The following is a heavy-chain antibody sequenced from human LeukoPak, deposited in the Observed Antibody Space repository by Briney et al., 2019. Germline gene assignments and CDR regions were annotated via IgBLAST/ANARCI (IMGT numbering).Heavy chain of an antibody. CDR2: IYYSGST. J-gene: IGHJ4*02. V-gene: IGHV4-59*01. Sequence: SETLSLTCTVSGGSISSYYWSWIRQPPGKGLEWIGYIYYSGSTSYNPSLKSRVTISVDTSKNQFSLKLSSVTAADTAVYYCARDGDPGYWGQGTLVTVSS. D-gene: IGHD7-27*01. CDR3: ARDGDPGY. CDR1: GGSISSYY.